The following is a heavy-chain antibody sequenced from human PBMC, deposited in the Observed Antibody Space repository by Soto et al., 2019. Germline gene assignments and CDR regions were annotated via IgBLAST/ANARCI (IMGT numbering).Heavy chain of an antibody. CDR1: GYSFTSYW. D-gene: IGHD2-8*01. CDR3: ASLPRAMVYAWEGNWFDP. V-gene: IGHV5-51*01. J-gene: IGHJ5*02. CDR2: IYPGDSDT. Sequence: GESLKISCKGSGYSFTSYWIGWVRQMPGKGLEWMGIIYPGDSDTRYSPSFQGQVTISADKSISTAYLQWSSLKASDTAMYYCASLPRAMVYAWEGNWFDPWGQGTLVTVSS.